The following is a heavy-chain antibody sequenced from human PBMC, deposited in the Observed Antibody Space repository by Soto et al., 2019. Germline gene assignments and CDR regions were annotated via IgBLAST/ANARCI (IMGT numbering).Heavy chain of an antibody. CDR2: ISAVNGNT. V-gene: IGHV1-18*01. D-gene: IGHD5-18*01. CDR3: ARCIQQDYYYGMDV. Sequence: QAQLVQSGAEVKKPGASVKVSCKASGYTFYSHSISWVRQAPGQGLEWMGRISAVNGNTKYAQKFRGRVNMTTDTSKSTVYMELRNLRADDTAVYYCARCIQQDYYYGMDVWGQGTTVTVSS. J-gene: IGHJ6*02. CDR1: GYTFYSHS.